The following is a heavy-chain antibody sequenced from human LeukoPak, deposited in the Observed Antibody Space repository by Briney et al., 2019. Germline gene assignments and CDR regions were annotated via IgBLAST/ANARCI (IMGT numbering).Heavy chain of an antibody. CDR2: ISSSSSYI. V-gene: IGHV3-21*01. D-gene: IGHD3-16*02. CDR3: ARLSGPRVAFDI. CDR1: GFTFSSYS. J-gene: IGHJ3*02. Sequence: PGGSLRLSCAASGFTFSSYSMNWVRQAPGKGLEWVSSISSSSSYIYYADSVKGRFTISRDNAKKSLYLQMNSLRAEDTAVYYCARLSGPRVAFDIWGQGTMVTVSS.